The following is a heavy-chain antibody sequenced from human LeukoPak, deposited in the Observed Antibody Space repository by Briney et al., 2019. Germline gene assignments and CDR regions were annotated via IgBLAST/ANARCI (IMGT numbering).Heavy chain of an antibody. CDR3: ASGSVYNWNYYFDY. CDR1: GVSLSSYY. Sequence: SETLSLTCTVSGVSLSSYYWSWIRQPPGKGLEWIGYIYYSGSTNYNPSLKSRVTISVDTSKNQFSLKLSSVTAADTAVYYCASGSVYNWNYYFDYWGQGTLVTVSS. V-gene: IGHV4-59*01. J-gene: IGHJ4*02. CDR2: IYYSGST. D-gene: IGHD1-7*01.